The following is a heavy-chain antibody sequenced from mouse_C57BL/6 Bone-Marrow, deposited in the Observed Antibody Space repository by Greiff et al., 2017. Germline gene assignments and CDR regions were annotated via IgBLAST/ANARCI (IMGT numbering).Heavy chain of an antibody. Sequence: EVQLVESGPGLVKPSQSLSLTCSVTGYSITSGYYWNWIRQFPGNKLEWMGYISYDGSNNYNPSLKNRISITRDTSKNQFFLQLNSVTTEDTATYYCARGAKLRPFDYWGQGTTLTVSS. CDR1: GYSITSGYY. CDR2: ISYDGSN. CDR3: ARGAKLRPFDY. D-gene: IGHD3-2*02. J-gene: IGHJ2*01. V-gene: IGHV3-6*01.